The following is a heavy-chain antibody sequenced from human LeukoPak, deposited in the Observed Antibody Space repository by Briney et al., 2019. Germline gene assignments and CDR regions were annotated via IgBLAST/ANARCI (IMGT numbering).Heavy chain of an antibody. V-gene: IGHV4-34*01. CDR1: GGSFSGYY. D-gene: IGHD1-26*01. Sequence: PSETLSLTCAVYGGSFSGYYWSWIRQPPVKELEWIGEINHSGSTNYNPSLKSRVTISVDTSKNQFSLKLSSVTAADTAVYYCARGLSLVGATNDYWGQGTLVTVSS. CDR3: ARGLSLVGATNDY. J-gene: IGHJ4*02. CDR2: INHSGST.